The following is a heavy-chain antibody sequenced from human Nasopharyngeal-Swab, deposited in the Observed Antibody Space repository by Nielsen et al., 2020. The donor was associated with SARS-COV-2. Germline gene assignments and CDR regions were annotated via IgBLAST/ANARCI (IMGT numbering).Heavy chain of an antibody. D-gene: IGHD6-13*01. CDR3: ARPLAAAGTGCDY. V-gene: IGHV3-30*03. CDR2: ISYDGSNK. J-gene: IGHJ4*02. Sequence: FRQGPGKGLEWVAVISYDGSNKYCADSVKGRFTISRDNSKNTLYLQMNSLRAEDTAVYYCARPLAAAGTGCDYWGQGTLVTVSS.